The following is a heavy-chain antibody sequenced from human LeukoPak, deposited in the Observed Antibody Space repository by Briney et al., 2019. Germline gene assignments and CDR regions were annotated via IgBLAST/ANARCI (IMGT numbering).Heavy chain of an antibody. V-gene: IGHV4-61*08. Sequence: PSQTLSLTCTVSGGSVNNDDYYWSWIRQPPGKGLEWIGYIYYSGSTNYNPSLKSRVTISVDTSKNQFSLKLSSVTAADTAVYYCARGSDYGDYQDYWGQGTLVTVSS. CDR3: ARGSDYGDYQDY. D-gene: IGHD4-17*01. CDR2: IYYSGST. J-gene: IGHJ4*02. CDR1: GGSVNNDDYY.